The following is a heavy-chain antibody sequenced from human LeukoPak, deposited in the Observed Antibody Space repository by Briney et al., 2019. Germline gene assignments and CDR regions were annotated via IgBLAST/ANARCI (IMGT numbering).Heavy chain of an antibody. CDR1: GFTFRNYA. J-gene: IGHJ1*01. CDR2: SSGSGDDT. Sequence: PGGSLRLSCAASGFTFRNYAMGWARHAPGKGLEWVSTSSGSGDDTYYADSVKGRFTISRDNSKNTLYLQMSGLRAEDTAVYYCAKFRGIPTTVTQDWGQGTLVTVSS. CDR3: AKFRGIPTTVTQD. V-gene: IGHV3-23*01. D-gene: IGHD4-17*01.